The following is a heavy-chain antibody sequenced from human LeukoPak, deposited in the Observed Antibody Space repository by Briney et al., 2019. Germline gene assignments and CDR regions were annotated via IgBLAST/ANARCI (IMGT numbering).Heavy chain of an antibody. CDR3: ARERIVVSSSTLDY. CDR1: GFTFSSYG. J-gene: IGHJ4*02. D-gene: IGHD1-26*01. Sequence: GGSLRLSCAASGFTFSSYGMHWVRQAPGKGLERVAVIWYDGSNKYYADSVKGRFTISRDNSKNTLYLQMNSLRAEDTAVYYCARERIVVSSSTLDYWGQGTLVTVSS. V-gene: IGHV3-33*01. CDR2: IWYDGSNK.